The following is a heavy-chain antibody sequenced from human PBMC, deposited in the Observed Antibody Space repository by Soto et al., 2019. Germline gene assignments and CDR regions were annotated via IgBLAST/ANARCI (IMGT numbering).Heavy chain of an antibody. CDR1: GFTFSSYA. J-gene: IGHJ6*03. CDR3: ARRARPDFYYMDV. Sequence: GGSLRLSCAASGFTFSSYAMSWVRQAPGKGLEYVSGISSNGVGTYYASSVQGRFTISRDNSKNTVYLQMGSLRPEDMAVYYCARRARPDFYYMDVWGKGTTVTVSS. V-gene: IGHV3-64*01. D-gene: IGHD6-6*01. CDR2: ISSNGVGT.